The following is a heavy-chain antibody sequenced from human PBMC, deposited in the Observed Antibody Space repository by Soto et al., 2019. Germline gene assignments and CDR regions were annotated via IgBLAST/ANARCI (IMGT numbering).Heavy chain of an antibody. Sequence: GGSLRFSCVASGFTFSSYAMSWVRQAPGKGLEWVSAISGSGGSTFYADSVKGRFTISRDNSKNTLYLQMNSLRAEDTAVYYCAKEPTSRGYIDYWGQGTLVTVSS. V-gene: IGHV3-23*01. J-gene: IGHJ4*02. CDR3: AKEPTSRGYIDY. CDR1: GFTFSSYA. D-gene: IGHD6-13*01. CDR2: ISGSGGST.